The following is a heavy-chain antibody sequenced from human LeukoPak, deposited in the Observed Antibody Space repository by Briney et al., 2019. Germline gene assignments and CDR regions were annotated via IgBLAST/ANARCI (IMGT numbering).Heavy chain of an antibody. CDR3: AKGYCSSTSCYTAPHY. Sequence: GGSLRLSCAASGFTFSSYGMHWVRQAPGKGLEWVAVIWYDGSNKYYADSVKGRFTISRDNSKNTLYLQMNSLRAEDTAAYYCAKGYCSSTSCYTAPHYWGQGTLVTVSS. V-gene: IGHV3-33*06. J-gene: IGHJ4*02. CDR1: GFTFSSYG. CDR2: IWYDGSNK. D-gene: IGHD2-2*02.